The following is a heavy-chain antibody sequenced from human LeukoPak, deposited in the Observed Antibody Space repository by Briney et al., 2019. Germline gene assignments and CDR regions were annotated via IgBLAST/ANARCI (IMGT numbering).Heavy chain of an antibody. V-gene: IGHV4-59*01. D-gene: IGHD1-1*01. CDR1: GGSISNDY. CDR3: ARARTGFDL. Sequence: PSETLSLTCTVSGGSISNDYWSWIRQPPGKGLECIGYIYYTGSTNYNPSLKSRVTISVDTSKNQLSLELSSVTAADSAVYYCARARTGFDLWGQGALVTVSS. J-gene: IGHJ5*02. CDR2: IYYTGST.